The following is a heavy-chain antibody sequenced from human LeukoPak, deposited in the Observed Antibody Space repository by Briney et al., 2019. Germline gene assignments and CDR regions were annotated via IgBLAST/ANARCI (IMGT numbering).Heavy chain of an antibody. V-gene: IGHV3-23*01. Sequence: GGSLRLSCAASGFTFSSYAVSWVRQAPGKGLEWVSSISGSGGSTYYADSVKGRFTISRDNSKNTLYLQMNSLRAEDTAVYYCAKDQAPYYYDSSGYYCYFDYWGQGTLVTVSS. D-gene: IGHD3-22*01. CDR1: GFTFSSYA. CDR3: AKDQAPYYYDSSGYYCYFDY. CDR2: ISGSGGST. J-gene: IGHJ4*02.